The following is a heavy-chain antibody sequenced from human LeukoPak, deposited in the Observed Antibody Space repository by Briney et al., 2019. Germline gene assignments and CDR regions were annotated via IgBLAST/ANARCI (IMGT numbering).Heavy chain of an antibody. V-gene: IGHV4-61*02. Sequence: SETLSLTCTVSGGPISSGSYYWSWIRQPAGKGLEWIGRIYTSGSTNYNPSLKSRVTISVDTSKNQFSLKLSSVTAADTAVYYCAGRYIYGYRGAGAFNIWGQGTLVTVSS. CDR2: IYTSGST. CDR1: GGPISSGSYY. CDR3: AGRYIYGYRGAGAFNI. J-gene: IGHJ4*02. D-gene: IGHD5-18*01.